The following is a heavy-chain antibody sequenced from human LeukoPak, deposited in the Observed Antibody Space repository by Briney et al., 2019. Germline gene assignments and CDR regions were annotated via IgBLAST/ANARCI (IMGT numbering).Heavy chain of an antibody. J-gene: IGHJ4*02. D-gene: IGHD2-8*01. Sequence: GGSLRLSCAASGFTLSNFWMHWLRHVPGKGLVWVSRISGDGSSTAYADSVKGRLTISRDNAKDTLFLQMNSLRAEETAVYYCVREGLYCTNGICFRAAFDYWGQGALVTVSS. V-gene: IGHV3-74*01. CDR3: VREGLYCTNGICFRAAFDY. CDR1: GFTLSNFW. CDR2: ISGDGSST.